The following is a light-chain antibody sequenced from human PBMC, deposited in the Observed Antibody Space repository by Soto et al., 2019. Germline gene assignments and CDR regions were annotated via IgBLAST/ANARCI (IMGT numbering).Light chain of an antibody. J-gene: IGLJ1*01. CDR1: SSDVGGYKF. CDR2: EVS. Sequence: QSALTQPASVSGSSGQSITISCTGTSSDVGGYKFVSWYQQHPGKAPKLMIYEVSNRPSGVSSRFSGSKSGNTASLTISGLQAEDEADYYCGSYTGSIYVFGPGTKVTVL. CDR3: GSYTGSIYV. V-gene: IGLV2-14*01.